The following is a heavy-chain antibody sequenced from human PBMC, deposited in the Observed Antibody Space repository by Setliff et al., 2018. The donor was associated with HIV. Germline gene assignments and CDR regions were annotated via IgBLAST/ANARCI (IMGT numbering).Heavy chain of an antibody. CDR1: GFTFSKSA. Sequence: AASVKVSCKASGFTFSKSAIHWVRQAPGQRLELMAWINAANGHAKYSQKFQGRVTITRDTSATIAYMELSSLTSEDTALYFCARTDYDSGKSVLDSWGQGTLVTVS. CDR2: INAANGHA. J-gene: IGHJ5*01. CDR3: ARTDYDSGKSVLDS. V-gene: IGHV1-3*01. D-gene: IGHD3-10*01.